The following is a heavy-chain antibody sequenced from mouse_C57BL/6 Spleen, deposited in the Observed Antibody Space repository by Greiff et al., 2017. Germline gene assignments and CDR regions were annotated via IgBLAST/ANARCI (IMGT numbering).Heavy chain of an antibody. J-gene: IGHJ2*01. CDR3: ARKGDYCFDY. V-gene: IGHV1-54*01. CDR2: INPGSGGT. Sequence: QVQLQQSGAELVRPGTSVKVSCKASGYAFTNYLIEWVKQRPGQGLEWIGVINPGSGGTNYNEKFKGKATLTADKSSSTAYMQLSSLTSEDSAVYFCARKGDYCFDYWGQGTTRTVSS. CDR1: GYAFTNYL.